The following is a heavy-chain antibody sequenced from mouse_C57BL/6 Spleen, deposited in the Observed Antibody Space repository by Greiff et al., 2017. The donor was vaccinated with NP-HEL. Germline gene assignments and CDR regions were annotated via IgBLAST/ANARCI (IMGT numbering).Heavy chain of an antibody. J-gene: IGHJ3*01. CDR1: GFTFSDYG. CDR2: ISSGSSTI. D-gene: IGHD2-4*01. Sequence: EVHLVESGGGLVKPGGSLKLSCAASGFTFSDYGMHWVRQAPEKGLEWVAYISSGSSTIYYADTVKGRFTISRDNAKNTLFLQMTSLRSEDTAMDYCARIYYDYDSFAYWGQGTLVTVSA. CDR3: ARIYYDYDSFAY. V-gene: IGHV5-17*01.